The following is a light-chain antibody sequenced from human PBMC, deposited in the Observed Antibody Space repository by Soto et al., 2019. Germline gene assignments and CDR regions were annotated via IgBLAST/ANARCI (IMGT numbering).Light chain of an antibody. CDR1: ASLLHSNGYNC. V-gene: IGKV2-28*01. CDR3: MQALQTPLT. Sequence: DLVMTQSPLSLPVTPGEPASISCRSSASLLHSNGYNCLDWYVQKPGQSPQLPIYFGSYRASGVPDRFSGSGSGTDFTLKISRVEAEDVGVYYCMQALQTPLTFGGGTKVEIK. CDR2: FGS. J-gene: IGKJ4*01.